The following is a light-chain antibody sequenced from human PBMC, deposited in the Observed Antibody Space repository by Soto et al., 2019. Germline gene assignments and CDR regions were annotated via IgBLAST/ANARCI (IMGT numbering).Light chain of an antibody. V-gene: IGKV3-20*01. CDR2: GAS. CDR3: QQYGSSPPT. J-gene: IGKJ1*01. CDR1: QSVSANY. Sequence: EMVLTQSPGTLSLSPGERATLSCRASQSVSANYLAWYQQKPGQAPRLLIYGASSRATGTPDRFSGSGSGTDFTLTINRLEPEDFALYYCQQYGSSPPTFGQGTKVDIK.